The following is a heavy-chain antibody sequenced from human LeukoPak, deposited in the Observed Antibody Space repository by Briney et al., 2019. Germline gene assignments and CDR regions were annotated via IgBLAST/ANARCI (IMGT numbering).Heavy chain of an antibody. J-gene: IGHJ4*02. CDR3: AREGRWLRKRVGYFDY. V-gene: IGHV3-30-3*01. Sequence: GGSLRLSCAASGFTFSSYAMHWVRQAPGKGLEWVAVISYDGSNKYYADSVKGRFTISRDNSKSTLYLQMNSLRAEDTAVYYCAREGRWLRKRVGYFDYWGQGTLVTVSS. D-gene: IGHD5-24*01. CDR2: ISYDGSNK. CDR1: GFTFSSYA.